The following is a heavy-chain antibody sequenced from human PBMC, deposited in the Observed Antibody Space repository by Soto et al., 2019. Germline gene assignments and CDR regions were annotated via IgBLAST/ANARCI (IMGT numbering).Heavy chain of an antibody. CDR1: GDTFIKYD. CDR3: ARGIATGQLDP. D-gene: IGHD2-15*01. Sequence: ASVKVSCKASGDTFIKYDINWVRQAPGQRLEWMGWINPDNGNTKSSQKFQDRVIITRDTSASTAYMDLSSLRSEDTAVYYCARGIATGQLDPWGQGTLVTVSS. V-gene: IGHV1-3*01. J-gene: IGHJ5*02. CDR2: INPDNGNT.